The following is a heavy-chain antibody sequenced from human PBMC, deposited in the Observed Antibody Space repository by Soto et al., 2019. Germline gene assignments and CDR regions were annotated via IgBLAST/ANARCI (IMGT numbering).Heavy chain of an antibody. CDR2: IYYSGST. Sequence: SETLSLTCTVSGGSISSGGYYWSWIRQHPGKGLEWIGYIYYSGSTYYNPSLKSRVTISVDTSKNQFSLKLSSVTAADTAVYCCARSKVAGYYDATAYFDYWGQGTLVTVSS. D-gene: IGHD3-3*01. J-gene: IGHJ4*02. CDR1: GGSISSGGYY. V-gene: IGHV4-31*03. CDR3: ARSKVAGYYDATAYFDY.